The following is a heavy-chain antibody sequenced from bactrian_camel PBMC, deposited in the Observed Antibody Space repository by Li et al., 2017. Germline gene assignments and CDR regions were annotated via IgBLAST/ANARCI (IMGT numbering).Heavy chain of an antibody. V-gene: IGHV3S31*01. J-gene: IGHJ6*01. CDR2: ISPGGDST. D-gene: IGHD5*01. CDR1: RFVFSRVV. Sequence: VQLVESGGGSVQAGGSLQLSCSASRFVFSRVVMGWFRQIPTDDNEAQVVATISPGGDSTYYADSVKGRFTISRDNAGNTLYLQMISLKPEDTAMYYCAAGQGVGRCLDVIRTGAEPDFDYWGQGTQVTVS. CDR3: AAGQGVGRCLDVIRTGAEPDFDY.